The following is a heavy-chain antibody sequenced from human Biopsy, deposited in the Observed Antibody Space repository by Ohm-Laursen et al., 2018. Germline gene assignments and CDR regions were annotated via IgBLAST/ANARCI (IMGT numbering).Heavy chain of an antibody. D-gene: IGHD3-9*01. CDR2: NIPILGTG. V-gene: IGHV1-69*06. CDR1: GGTFSNYG. CDR3: ATKLTGYFHH. Sequence: SVKVSCKAPGGTFSNYGVNWVRQAPGQDLEWLGGNIPILGTGNYAQKSQDRVTVAADTSTSTATMELRSLRSDDTAVYYCATKLTGYFHHWGQGTLVSVSS. J-gene: IGHJ1*01.